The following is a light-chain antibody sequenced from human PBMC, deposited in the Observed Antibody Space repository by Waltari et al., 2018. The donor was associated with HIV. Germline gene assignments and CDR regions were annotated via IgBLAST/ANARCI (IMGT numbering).Light chain of an antibody. CDR1: IGHVSTYNS. J-gene: IGLJ1*01. Sequence: QPALTQPAYVSGSPGQSITISCTGGIGHVSTYNSVAWYQQHPGKTPTLVIYGVSNRPSGVSNRFSGSKSGNTASLTISGLQPDDEADYYCSSYTTTATLVFGTGTKVTVL. CDR3: SSYTTTATLV. CDR2: GVS. V-gene: IGLV2-14*03.